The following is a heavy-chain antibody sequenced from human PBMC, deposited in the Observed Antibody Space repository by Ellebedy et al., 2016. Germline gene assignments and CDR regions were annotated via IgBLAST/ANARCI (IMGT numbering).Heavy chain of an antibody. V-gene: IGHV1-69*13. D-gene: IGHD6-13*01. CDR1: GGTFSSYA. CDR3: ARAGTAAARVGGAFDI. CDR2: IIPIFGTA. Sequence: SVKVSXXASGGTFSSYAISWVRQAPGQGLEWMGGIIPIFGTANYAQKFQGRVTITADESTSTAYMELSSLRSEDTAVYYCARAGTAAARVGGAFDIWGQGTMVTVSS. J-gene: IGHJ3*02.